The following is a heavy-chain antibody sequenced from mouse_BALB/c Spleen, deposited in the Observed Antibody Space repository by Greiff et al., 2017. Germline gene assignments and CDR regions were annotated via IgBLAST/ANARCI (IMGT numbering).Heavy chain of an antibody. CDR2: ISTYSGNT. J-gene: IGHJ3*01. D-gene: IGHD2-4*01. CDR1: GYTFTDYA. Sequence: VKLVESGPELVRPGVSVKISCKGSGYTFTDYAMHWVKQSHAKSLEWIGVISTYSGNTNYNQKFKGKATMTVDKSSSTAYMELARLTSEDSAIYYCARWAMITTGFAYWGQGTLVTVSA. V-gene: IGHV1-67*01. CDR3: ARWAMITTGFAY.